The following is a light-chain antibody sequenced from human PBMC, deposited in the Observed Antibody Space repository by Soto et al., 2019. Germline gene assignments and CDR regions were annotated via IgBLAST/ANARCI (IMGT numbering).Light chain of an antibody. CDR2: LGS. Sequence: DIVLTQSPLSLPVTPGEPASISCRSSQSLLHSNGYNYLDWYLQKPGQSPHLLIYLGSNRASGVPDRFSGSGSGTDFTLKISSVEAEDVGVYYCMQALQTPITFGQGTPLEIK. CDR1: QSLLHSNGYNY. V-gene: IGKV2-28*01. J-gene: IGKJ5*01. CDR3: MQALQTPIT.